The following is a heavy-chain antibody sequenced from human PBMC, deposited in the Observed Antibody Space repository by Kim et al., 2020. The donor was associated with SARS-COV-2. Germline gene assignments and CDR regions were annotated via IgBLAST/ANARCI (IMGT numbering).Heavy chain of an antibody. J-gene: IGHJ4*02. D-gene: IGHD6-13*01. CDR3: AAEKESIAAAGYFDY. CDR2: IVVGSGNT. CDR1: GFTFTSSA. V-gene: IGHV1-58*01. Sequence: SVKVSCKASGFTFTSSAVRWVRQARGQRLEWIGWIVVGSGNTNYAQKFQERVTITRDMSTSTDYMELSSLRSEDTAVYYCAAEKESIAAAGYFDYWGQGTLVTVSS.